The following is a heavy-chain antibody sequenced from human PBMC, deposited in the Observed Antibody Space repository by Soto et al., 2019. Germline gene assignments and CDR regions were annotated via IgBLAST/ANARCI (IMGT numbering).Heavy chain of an antibody. D-gene: IGHD3-10*01. CDR2: ISSSSSYI. J-gene: IGHJ6*02. CDR1: GFTFSSYS. Sequence: LRLSCAASGFTFSSYSMNWVRQAPGKGLEWVSSISSSSSYIYYADSVKGRFTISRDNAKNSLYLQLNSLRAEDTAVYYCASAITMVRGVIGYYYYGMDVWGQGTTVTVAS. CDR3: ASAITMVRGVIGYYYYGMDV. V-gene: IGHV3-21*01.